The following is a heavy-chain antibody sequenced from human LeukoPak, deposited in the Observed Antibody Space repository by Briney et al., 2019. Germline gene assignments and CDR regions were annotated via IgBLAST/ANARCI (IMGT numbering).Heavy chain of an antibody. V-gene: IGHV3-21*01. J-gene: IGHJ3*02. CDR3: ASDSSPKGDDAFDI. CDR1: GFTFSSYS. Sequence: GGSLRLSCAASGFTFSSYSMNWVRQAPGKGLEWVLSISSSSSYIYYADSVKGRLTISRDNAKNSLYLQMNSLRAEDTAVYYCASDSSPKGDDAFDIWGQGTMVTVSS. D-gene: IGHD6-19*01. CDR2: ISSSSSYI.